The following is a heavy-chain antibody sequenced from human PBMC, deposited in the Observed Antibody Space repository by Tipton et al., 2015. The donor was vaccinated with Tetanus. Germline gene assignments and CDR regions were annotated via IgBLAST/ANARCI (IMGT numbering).Heavy chain of an antibody. CDR2: INHSGNT. D-gene: IGHD5-18*01. Sequence: TLSLTCAVYGASFSDYYWSWIRQAPGKGLEWIGEINHSGNTNHNPSLKSRVIIAVDTAQNLFSLRLSSVTAADTAVYYCARHLYGYWFDPWGQGAQVTVSS. CDR1: GASFSDYY. V-gene: IGHV4-34*01. CDR3: ARHLYGYWFDP. J-gene: IGHJ5*02.